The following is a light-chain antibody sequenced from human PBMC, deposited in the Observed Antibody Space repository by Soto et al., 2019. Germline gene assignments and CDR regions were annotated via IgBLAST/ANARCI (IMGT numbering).Light chain of an antibody. V-gene: IGKV3-20*01. CDR3: QQYGSSPRT. CDR2: GAS. CDR1: QSVSSSY. Sequence: IVLTQSPGTLSLSTGERATLSCRASQSVSSSYLAWYQQKPGQAPRLLIYGASSRATGIPDRFSSSGSGTDFTLTISRLEPEDFAVYYCQQYGSSPRTFGQGTKVDI. J-gene: IGKJ1*01.